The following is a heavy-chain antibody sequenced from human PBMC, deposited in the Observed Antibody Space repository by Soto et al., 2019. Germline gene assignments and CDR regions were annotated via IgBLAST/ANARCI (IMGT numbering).Heavy chain of an antibody. J-gene: IGHJ6*02. V-gene: IGHV4-59*01. CDR2: IYYSGST. Sequence: PSETLSLTCTVSGGSISSYYWSWIRQPPGKGLEWIGYIYYSGSTNYNPSLKSRVTISGDTSKNQFSLKLSSVTAADTAVYYCAGEDAGRAEEDYYYYGRDVWGQGTTVTVSS. CDR1: GGSISSYY. D-gene: IGHD1-26*01. CDR3: AGEDAGRAEEDYYYYGRDV.